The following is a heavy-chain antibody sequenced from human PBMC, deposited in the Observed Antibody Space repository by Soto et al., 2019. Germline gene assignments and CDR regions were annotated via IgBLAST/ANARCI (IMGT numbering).Heavy chain of an antibody. CDR3: AKDMRYSSSWYYFYY. J-gene: IGHJ4*02. Sequence: GGSLRLSGAASGFTFSHYAMSWVRQAPAKRLERVSAISCIDDSTHYADSVKGRFTISRDNSKNTLYLQMNSLRAEDTAVYYCAKDMRYSSSWYYFYYWGQGTMVTVSS. V-gene: IGHV3-23*01. CDR1: GFTFSHYA. CDR2: ISCIDDST. D-gene: IGHD6-13*01.